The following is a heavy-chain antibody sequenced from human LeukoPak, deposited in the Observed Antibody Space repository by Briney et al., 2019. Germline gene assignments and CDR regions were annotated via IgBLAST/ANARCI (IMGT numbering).Heavy chain of an antibody. CDR2: IIPIFGTA. J-gene: IGHJ6*03. CDR1: GGTFSSYA. Sequence: GASVKVSCKASGGTFSSYAISWVRQAPGQGLEWMGGIIPIFGTANYAQKFQGRVTITTDESTSTAYMELSRLRSEDTAVYYCALRAGYCSSTSRYNEGWYYYYYMDVWGKGTTVTVSS. D-gene: IGHD2-2*02. V-gene: IGHV1-69*05. CDR3: ALRAGYCSSTSRYNEGWYYYYYMDV.